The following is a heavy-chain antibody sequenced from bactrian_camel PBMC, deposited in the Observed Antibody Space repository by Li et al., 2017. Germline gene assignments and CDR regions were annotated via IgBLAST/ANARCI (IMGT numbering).Heavy chain of an antibody. CDR1: GLNKRRYC. D-gene: IGHD1*01. Sequence: VQLVESGGGSVQAGGSLRLSCKASGLNKRRYCMAWFRQAPAQDGVAAIDSDGSTMYADSVKGRFTISRDAATNTVYLQMNSLIPEDTAMYYCAAGPRICERDGCCRGDDHYYWGQGTQVTVS. CDR3: AAGPRICERDGCCRGDDHYY. V-gene: IGHV3S10*01. CDR2: IDSDGST. J-gene: IGHJ4*01.